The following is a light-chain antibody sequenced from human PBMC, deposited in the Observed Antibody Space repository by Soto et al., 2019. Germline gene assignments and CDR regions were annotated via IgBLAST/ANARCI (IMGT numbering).Light chain of an antibody. CDR3: QQSYSSPFT. V-gene: IGKV1-39*01. Sequence: DVQMPQSPSSLSASVGDRVTITCRTSQSISTFLNWYQQKPGEAPKLLIYAASILQSGVPSRFSGSGSGTDFTLTLSSLQPEDFATYYCQQSYSSPFTFGPGTKVDIK. J-gene: IGKJ3*01. CDR1: QSISTF. CDR2: AAS.